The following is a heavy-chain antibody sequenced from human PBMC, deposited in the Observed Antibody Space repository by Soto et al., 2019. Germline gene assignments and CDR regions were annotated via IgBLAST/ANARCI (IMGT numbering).Heavy chain of an antibody. CDR3: VSDRGYGHASVPYS. D-gene: IGHD5-18*01. J-gene: IGHJ4*02. Sequence: QAHLVESGGGVVQPGWSLRLSCAASGFTFTSYGMHWDRQAPGTRMEWVAVISYDGGLQHYADSVKGRFTISRDNSKNMVLLQMNSRRAEDTAVYYCVSDRGYGHASVPYSWGQGTVVSVSS. CDR2: ISYDGGLQ. V-gene: IGHV3-30*03. CDR1: GFTFTSYG.